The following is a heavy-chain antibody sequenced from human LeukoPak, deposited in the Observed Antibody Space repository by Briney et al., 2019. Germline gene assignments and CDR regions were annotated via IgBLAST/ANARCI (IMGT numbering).Heavy chain of an antibody. CDR1: GFTFRSYS. J-gene: IGHJ4*02. CDR2: ISSSSTYI. V-gene: IGHV3-21*01. Sequence: GGSLRLSCAASGFTFRSYSMNWVRQAPGKGLEWVSSISSSSTYIYCADSVKGRFIISRDNAKNSLYLQMNSLRAEDTAVYYCAREGPRGNSQFDYWGQGTLVTVSS. D-gene: IGHD2/OR15-2a*01. CDR3: AREGPRGNSQFDY.